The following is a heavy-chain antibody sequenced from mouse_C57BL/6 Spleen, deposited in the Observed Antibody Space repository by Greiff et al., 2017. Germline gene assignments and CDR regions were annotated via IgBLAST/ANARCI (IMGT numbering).Heavy chain of an antibody. J-gene: IGHJ1*03. V-gene: IGHV1-18*01. CDR2: INPNNGGT. D-gene: IGHD1-1*01. Sequence: EVKLVESGPELVKPGASVKIPCKASGYTFTDYNMDWVKQSHGKSLEWIGDINPNNGGTIYNQKFKGKATLTVDQSSSTAYMELRSLTSEDTAVYYCATNYYSSRLYWYLDVWGTGTTVTVSS. CDR1: GYTFTDYN. CDR3: ATNYYSSRLYWYLDV.